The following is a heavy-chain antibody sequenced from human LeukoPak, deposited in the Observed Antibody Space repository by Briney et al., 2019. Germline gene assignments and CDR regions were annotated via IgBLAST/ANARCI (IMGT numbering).Heavy chain of an antibody. CDR1: GGSISSPSYY. D-gene: IGHD6-19*01. Sequence: SETLSLTCTVSGGSISSPSYYWAWIRQPPGKGLEWIGSIYYSGSTYFNPSLKTRVTISVDTSKNQFSLKLSSVTAADTAVYYCASHEQLLGSLDPWGQGTLVTVSS. CDR3: ASHEQLLGSLDP. J-gene: IGHJ5*02. V-gene: IGHV4-39*01. CDR2: IYYSGST.